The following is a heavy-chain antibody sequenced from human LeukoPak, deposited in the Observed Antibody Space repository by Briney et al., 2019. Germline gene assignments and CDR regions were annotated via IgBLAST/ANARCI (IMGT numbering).Heavy chain of an antibody. CDR3: ARVIMTYGSGSPFDY. Sequence: PSETLSLTCTVSGGSISSGSYYWNWIRQPAGKRLEWIGRIYRSGSTYYNPSLKSRVTISVDTSKNQFSLKLSSVTAADTAVYYCARVIMTYGSGSPFDYWGQGTLVTVSS. V-gene: IGHV4-61*02. J-gene: IGHJ4*02. D-gene: IGHD3-10*01. CDR1: GGSISSGSYY. CDR2: IYRSGST.